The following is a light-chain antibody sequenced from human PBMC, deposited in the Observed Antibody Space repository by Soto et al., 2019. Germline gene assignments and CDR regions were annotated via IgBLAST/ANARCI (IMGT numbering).Light chain of an antibody. V-gene: IGKV3-15*01. J-gene: IGKJ1*01. CDR1: QSVSSN. Sequence: EIVMTQSPATLSVSPGERATLSCRSSQSVSSNLAWYQQKPGQAPRLLIYGASTRATGIPARFSGSGSGTEFTRTISSLQSEDFAIYYCQQYNNWRTFGQGTKVEL. CDR3: QQYNNWRT. CDR2: GAS.